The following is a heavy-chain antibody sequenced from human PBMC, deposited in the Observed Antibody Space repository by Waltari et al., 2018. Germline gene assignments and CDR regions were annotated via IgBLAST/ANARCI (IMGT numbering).Heavy chain of an antibody. CDR3: ARTSTRDFYYMDV. D-gene: IGHD1-1*01. J-gene: IGHJ6*03. CDR1: GYDFSTYW. V-gene: IGHV5-10-1*01. CDR2: IDPSASYT. Sequence: EVQLVQSGAEVKKPGESLRISCEGSGYDFSTYWITWVRHMPGKGLEWMGMIDPSASYTNYSPSFRGHVTISVDRSISTAYIQWSGLRASDTAIYYCARTSTRDFYYMDVWGKGTTVTVSS.